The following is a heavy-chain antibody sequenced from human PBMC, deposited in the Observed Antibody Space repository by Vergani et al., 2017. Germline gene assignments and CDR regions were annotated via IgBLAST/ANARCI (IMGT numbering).Heavy chain of an antibody. CDR1: GYSLTELP. Sequence: QVQLVQSGSEVRKPGASVKVSCQVSGYSLTELPIHWVRQAPGKGLEWMGGFDPEHGEVTFAHHIQGRVTMTEDRSTDTAYMELSSLRPEDTALYYCAIVTHYYDSSGYYLDYWGQGTLVTVSS. D-gene: IGHD3-22*01. CDR2: FDPEHGEV. V-gene: IGHV1-24*01. J-gene: IGHJ4*02. CDR3: AIVTHYYDSSGYYLDY.